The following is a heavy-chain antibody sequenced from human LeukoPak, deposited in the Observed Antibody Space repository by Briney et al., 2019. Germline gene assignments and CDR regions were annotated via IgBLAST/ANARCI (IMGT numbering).Heavy chain of an antibody. J-gene: IGHJ4*02. V-gene: IGHV4-61*03. Sequence: PSETLSLTCTVSGGSVSSGGFYWSWIRQTPGKGLEWIGNVYYSGSTHYNPSLKSRVTISIDTLKNHFSLKLSSVTAADTAVYYCAGSIAARLDYWGQGTLVTVSS. CDR3: AGSIAARLDY. CDR2: VYYSGST. D-gene: IGHD6-6*01. CDR1: GGSVSSGGFY.